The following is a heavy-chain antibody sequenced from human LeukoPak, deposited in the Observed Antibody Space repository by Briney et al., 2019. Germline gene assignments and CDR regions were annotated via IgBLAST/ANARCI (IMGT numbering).Heavy chain of an antibody. D-gene: IGHD3-3*01. CDR2: IDYSGST. CDR1: GGSISSYY. Sequence: SETLSLTCSVSGGSISSYYWNWIRQPPGKGLEWIGYIDYSGSTNYNPSLKSRVTISVDTSKNQFSLKLSSVTAADTAVYYCARVRFLEWSTIDYWGQGTLVTVSS. V-gene: IGHV4-59*12. CDR3: ARVRFLEWSTIDY. J-gene: IGHJ4*02.